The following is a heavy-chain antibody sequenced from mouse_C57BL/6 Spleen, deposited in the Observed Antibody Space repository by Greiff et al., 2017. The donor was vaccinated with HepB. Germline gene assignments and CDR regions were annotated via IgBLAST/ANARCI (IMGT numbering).Heavy chain of an antibody. V-gene: IGHV5-17*01. J-gene: IGHJ4*01. Sequence: EVKLVESGGGLVKPGGSLKLSCAASGFTFSDYGMHWVRQAPEKGLEWVAYISSGSSTIYYADTVKGRYTISRDNAKNTLFLQMHSLRSEDTDLYYCAISRDRDFWCKEPSVSV. CDR3: AISRDRDF. CDR2: ISSGSSTI. CDR1: GFTFSDYG.